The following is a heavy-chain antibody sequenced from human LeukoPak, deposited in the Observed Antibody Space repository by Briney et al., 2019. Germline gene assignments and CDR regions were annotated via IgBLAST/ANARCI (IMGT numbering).Heavy chain of an antibody. CDR2: IVGSGGST. V-gene: IGHV3-23*01. D-gene: IGHD3-22*01. CDR1: GFTFSSYA. J-gene: IGHJ4*02. Sequence: GGSLRLSCTASGFTFSSYAMSWVRQPPGKGLEWVSAIVGSGGSTFYADSVQGRFTISRDNSKNTLYLQMNSLRAEDTAVYYCAKRDSRAYYYFDYWGQGTLVTVSS. CDR3: AKRDSRAYYYFDY.